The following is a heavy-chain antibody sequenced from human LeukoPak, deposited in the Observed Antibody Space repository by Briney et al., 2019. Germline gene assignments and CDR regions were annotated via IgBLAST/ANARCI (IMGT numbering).Heavy chain of an antibody. D-gene: IGHD1-20*01. Sequence: ASVKVSCKASGYTLTSYDINWVRQATGQGLEWMGWMNPNSGNTGYAQKFQGRVTMTRNTSISTAYMELSSLRSEDTAVYYCARGVITGTTFDPWGQGTLVTVSS. CDR2: MNPNSGNT. V-gene: IGHV1-8*01. CDR3: ARGVITGTTFDP. CDR1: GYTLTSYD. J-gene: IGHJ5*02.